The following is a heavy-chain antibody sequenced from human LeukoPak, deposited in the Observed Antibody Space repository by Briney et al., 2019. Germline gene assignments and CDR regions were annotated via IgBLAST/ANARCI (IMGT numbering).Heavy chain of an antibody. CDR2: INHSGST. J-gene: IGHJ4*02. V-gene: IGHV4-34*01. CDR3: ARSPIRGSGYDY. CDR1: GGSFSGYY. Sequence: SETLSLTCAVYGGSFSGYYWSWSRQPPGKGLEWIGEINHSGSTNYNPSLKSRVTISVDTSKNQFSLKLSSVTAADTAVYYCARSPIRGSGYDYWGQGTLVTVSS. D-gene: IGHD5-12*01.